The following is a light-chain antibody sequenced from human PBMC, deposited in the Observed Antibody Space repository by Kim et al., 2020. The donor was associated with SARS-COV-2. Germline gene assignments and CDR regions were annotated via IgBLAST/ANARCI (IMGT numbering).Light chain of an antibody. J-gene: IGLJ2*01. V-gene: IGLV3-1*01. CDR3: QAWDTNTGVV. CDR1: KMGEKY. Sequence: SYELTQPPSVSVSPGQTANITCSGDKMGEKYACWYQQRTGQSPVLVIYQDTQRPSGIPERFSGSNSGNTATLTINGTQALDEADYYCQAWDTNTGVVFGG. CDR2: QDT.